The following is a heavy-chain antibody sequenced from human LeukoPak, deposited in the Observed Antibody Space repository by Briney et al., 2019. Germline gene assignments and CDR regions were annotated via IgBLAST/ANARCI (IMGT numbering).Heavy chain of an antibody. CDR1: GDSVSSNSAA. CDR3: ARSLWLGVGQDDYGDHGGMDV. V-gene: IGHV6-1*01. J-gene: IGHJ6*02. CDR2: TYYRSKWYN. Sequence: SQTLSLTCAISGDSVSSNSAAWNWIRQSPSRGLEWLGRTYYRSKWYNDYAVSVKSRITINPDTSKNQFSLKLNSVTPEDTAVYYCARSLWLGVGQDDYGDHGGMDVWGQGTTVTVSS. D-gene: IGHD4-17*01.